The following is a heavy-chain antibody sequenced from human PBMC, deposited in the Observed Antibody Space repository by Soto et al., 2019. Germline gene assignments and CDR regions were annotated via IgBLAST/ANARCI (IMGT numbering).Heavy chain of an antibody. V-gene: IGHV3-48*02. Sequence: EVQLVESGGDLVQPGQSLRLSCAASGFSFSSYSMNWVRQAPGKGLEWISYLSSSKTYIWYADSVKGRFTISRDNAKNSLSLQMNSLRDEDTAVYDCVRDSGWAFDIWGLGTMVTVSS. CDR3: VRDSGWAFDI. CDR2: LSSSKTYI. CDR1: GFSFSSYS. D-gene: IGHD6-19*01. J-gene: IGHJ3*02.